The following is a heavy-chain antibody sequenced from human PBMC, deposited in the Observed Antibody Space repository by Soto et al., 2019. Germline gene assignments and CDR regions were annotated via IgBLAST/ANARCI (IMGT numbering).Heavy chain of an antibody. V-gene: IGHV1-46*01. CDR1: GYTFSSYY. Sequence: QVRLLQSGTEVKQPGASLRVSCKASGYTFSSYYIHWVRQAPGQGLEWMGIINPRGGDTSYAQRFQGRVTMTRDTSTSTVYMELSSLTSDDTARYYCARALTECDYWGPGTLVTVSS. D-gene: IGHD3-3*01. CDR2: INPRGGDT. J-gene: IGHJ4*02. CDR3: ARALTECDY.